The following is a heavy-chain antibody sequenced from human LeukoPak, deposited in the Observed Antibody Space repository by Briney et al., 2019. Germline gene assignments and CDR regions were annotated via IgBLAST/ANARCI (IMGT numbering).Heavy chain of an antibody. Sequence: GGSLRLSCAASGFTFSSYGMSWVRQAPGKGLEWVSSITGSGGSTYYADSVKGRFTISRDNSRTTLYLQMMSLRAEDTAVYFCAKNAFYYDTSRLAFDIWGHGTMVTVSS. CDR1: GFTFSSYG. J-gene: IGHJ3*02. V-gene: IGHV3-23*01. D-gene: IGHD3-22*01. CDR2: ITGSGGST. CDR3: AKNAFYYDTSRLAFDI.